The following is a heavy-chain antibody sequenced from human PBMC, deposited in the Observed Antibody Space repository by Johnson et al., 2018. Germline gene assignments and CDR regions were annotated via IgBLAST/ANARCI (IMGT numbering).Heavy chain of an antibody. CDR3: AKDRPLSGTPDAFDI. Sequence: VQLVEAGGGLVQPGGSLRLSCAASGFTFSSYAMSWVRQAPGKGLEWVSAISGRGGSTYYADSVKGRFTIPRDNSKNTLDLQMNSLRAEETAVYYCAKDRPLSGTPDAFDIWGQGTMVTVSS. CDR2: ISGRGGST. V-gene: IGHV3-23*04. CDR1: GFTFSSYA. J-gene: IGHJ3*02. D-gene: IGHD3-16*02.